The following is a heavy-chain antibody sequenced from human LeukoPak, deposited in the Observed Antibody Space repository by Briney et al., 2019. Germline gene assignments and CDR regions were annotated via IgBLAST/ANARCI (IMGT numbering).Heavy chain of an antibody. J-gene: IGHJ4*02. CDR1: GYTFTNYG. CDR3: AIDWDPTSNTNYFDP. V-gene: IGHV1-18*01. D-gene: IGHD1-26*01. Sequence: ASVKVSCKASGYTFTNYGISWVRQAPGQGLEWMGWIGSYNGETNYAQKFQGRVIMTTDTSTSTVYMELRSLTSDETAVYYCAIDWDPTSNTNYFDPWAEETRVIVSS. CDR2: IGSYNGET.